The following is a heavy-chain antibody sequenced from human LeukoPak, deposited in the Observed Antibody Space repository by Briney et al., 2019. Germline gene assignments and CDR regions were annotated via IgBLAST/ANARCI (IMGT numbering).Heavy chain of an antibody. Sequence: SETLSLTCTVSGGSSSSYYWTWIRQPPGKGLEWIGYIHTSGSTNYNPSLKSRVTMSVDTSKNQFSLRLSSVTAADTAVYYCARPGQSSWWVYFNYWGQGALVTVYS. V-gene: IGHV4-4*09. CDR3: ARPGQSSWWVYFNY. CDR1: GGSSSSYY. J-gene: IGHJ4*02. CDR2: IHTSGST. D-gene: IGHD2-15*01.